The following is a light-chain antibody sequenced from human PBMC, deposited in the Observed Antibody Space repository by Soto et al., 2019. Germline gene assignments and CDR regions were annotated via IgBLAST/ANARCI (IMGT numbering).Light chain of an antibody. CDR3: QQSDNLPLT. CDR1: QDLRTF. Sequence: DIQLTQSPPSLSAPLGDKVATTCRRGQDLRTFLNWYQHKPGKAPKLLIYDASNLQTGVPSRFSGSASGTDFTFAISSLQPEDIATYYCQQSDNLPLTFGGGTKVQIK. J-gene: IGKJ4*01. V-gene: IGKV1-33*01. CDR2: DAS.